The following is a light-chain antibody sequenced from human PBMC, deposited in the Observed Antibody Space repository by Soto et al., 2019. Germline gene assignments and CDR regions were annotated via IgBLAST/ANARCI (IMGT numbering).Light chain of an antibody. J-gene: IGLJ2*01. Sequence: QSVLTQPPSASGTPGQTVIISCSGSSSNIGSNTVNWYQQLPGTAPKLLIFSNSQRPSGVPDRFSGSRSGTSASLPITGVQSEDEAHYYCAAWDDGLNALVFGGWTKLTVL. CDR1: SSNIGSNT. CDR3: AAWDDGLNALV. CDR2: SNS. V-gene: IGLV1-44*01.